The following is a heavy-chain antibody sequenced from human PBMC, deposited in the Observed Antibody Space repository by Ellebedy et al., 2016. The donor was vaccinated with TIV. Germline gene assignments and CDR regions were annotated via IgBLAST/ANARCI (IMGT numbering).Heavy chain of an antibody. J-gene: IGHJ4*02. D-gene: IGHD3-10*01. CDR1: GGSISGYY. CDR2: IYYSGST. V-gene: IGHV4-59*01. CDR3: ARLGDGSAKD. Sequence: MPSETLSLTCTVSGGSISGYYWSWIRQPPGKGLEWIGYIYYSGSTNYNPSLKSRVTISVDTSKNQFSLKLSSVTAADTAVYYCARLGDGSAKDWGQGTLVTVSS.